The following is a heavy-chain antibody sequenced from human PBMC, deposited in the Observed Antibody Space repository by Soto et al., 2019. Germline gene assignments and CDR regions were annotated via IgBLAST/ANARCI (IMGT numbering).Heavy chain of an antibody. V-gene: IGHV4-28*01. CDR2: IYYSGTT. D-gene: IGHD1-26*01. Sequence: QVQLQESGPGLVKPSDTLSLTCAVSGYSISSSNWWGWIRQPPGKGLEWIGYIYYSGTTYYNPSLKSXXTXSGXTSKNQCSLQLNSVTAVDTAVYYCARREIQGPIDYWGQGTLVTVSS. J-gene: IGHJ4*02. CDR3: ARREIQGPIDY. CDR1: GYSISSSNW.